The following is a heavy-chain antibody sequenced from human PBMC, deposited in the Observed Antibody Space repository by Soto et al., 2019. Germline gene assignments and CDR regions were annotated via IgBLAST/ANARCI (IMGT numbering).Heavy chain of an antibody. CDR2: INADNGDT. CDR3: ARELQGLYYFDF. D-gene: IGHD4-4*01. J-gene: IGHJ4*02. V-gene: IGHV1-3*01. CDR1: GYSFTSYA. Sequence: ASVKVSCKTSGYSFTSYAMHWVRQAPGQRLGWLGWINADNGDTKYSQKFSGRVTITRDTSANTAFMELSSLRSEDTAMYYCARELQGLYYFDFWGQGTLVTVS.